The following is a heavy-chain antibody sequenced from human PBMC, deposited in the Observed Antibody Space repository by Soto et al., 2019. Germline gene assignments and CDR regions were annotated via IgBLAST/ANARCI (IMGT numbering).Heavy chain of an antibody. D-gene: IGHD5-18*01. Sequence: PGGSLRLSCAASGFTVSSNYMSWVRQAPGKGLEWVAVIYSGGSTYYADSVKGRFTISRDTSKNKLYLQMLSMRAENTAVYYCARGTAAVVDYWGQGPLVTVS. CDR2: IYSGGST. CDR3: ARGTAAVVDY. V-gene: IGHV3-53*01. J-gene: IGHJ4*02. CDR1: GFTVSSNY.